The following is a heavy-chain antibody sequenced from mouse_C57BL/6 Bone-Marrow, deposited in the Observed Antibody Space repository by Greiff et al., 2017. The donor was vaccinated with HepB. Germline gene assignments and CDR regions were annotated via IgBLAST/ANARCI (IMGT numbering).Heavy chain of an antibody. CDR3: ARFLDGYYEYFDV. J-gene: IGHJ1*03. D-gene: IGHD2-3*01. V-gene: IGHV14-3*01. CDR1: GFNIKNTY. CDR2: IDPANGNT. Sequence: EVKVEESVAELVRPGASVKLSCTASGFNIKNTYMHWVKQRPEQGLEWIGRIDPANGNTKYAPKFQGKATITADTSSNTAYLQLSSLTSEDTAIYYCARFLDGYYEYFDVWGTGTTVTVSS.